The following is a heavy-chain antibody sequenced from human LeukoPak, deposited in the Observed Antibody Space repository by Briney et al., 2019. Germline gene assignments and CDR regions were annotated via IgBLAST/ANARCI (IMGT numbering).Heavy chain of an antibody. CDR2: ISSSSSYI. V-gene: IGHV3-21*01. D-gene: IGHD3-22*01. J-gene: IGHJ6*03. Sequence: PGGPLRLSCAASGFTFSSYSMNWVRQAPGKGLEWVSSISSSSSYIYYADSVKGRFTISRDNAKNSLYLQMNSLRAEDTAVYYCARGWTGYYDSSGSPPYYYYYMDVWGKGTTVTVSS. CDR3: ARGWTGYYDSSGSPPYYYYYMDV. CDR1: GFTFSSYS.